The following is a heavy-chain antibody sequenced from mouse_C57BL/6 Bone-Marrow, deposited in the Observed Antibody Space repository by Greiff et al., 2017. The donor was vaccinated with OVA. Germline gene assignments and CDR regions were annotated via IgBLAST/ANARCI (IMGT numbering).Heavy chain of an antibody. Sequence: LVESGAELVRPGASVKLSCKASGYTFTDYYINWVKQRPGQGLEWIARIYPGSGNTYYNEKFKGKATLTAEKSSSTAYMQLSSLTSEDSAVYFCVRQLLYYFDYWGQGTTLTVSS. CDR3: VRQLLYYFDY. CDR1: GYTFTDYY. V-gene: IGHV1-76*01. D-gene: IGHD3-1*01. J-gene: IGHJ2*01. CDR2: IYPGSGNT.